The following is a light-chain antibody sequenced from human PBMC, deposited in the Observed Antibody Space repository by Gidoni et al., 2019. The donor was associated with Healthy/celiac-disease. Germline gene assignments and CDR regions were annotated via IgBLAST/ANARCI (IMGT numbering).Light chain of an antibody. CDR2: EVS. CDR3: SSYTRSSTLVV. Sequence: QSALPQPASVSASPGQSITISCTGTSSDVGGYNYGSWYQQHPGKAPKLMIYEVSNRHSGVSKRFSGSKSGNTASLTISGLQAEDEADYYCSSYTRSSTLVVFGGGTKLTVL. V-gene: IGLV2-14*01. J-gene: IGLJ3*02. CDR1: SSDVGGYNY.